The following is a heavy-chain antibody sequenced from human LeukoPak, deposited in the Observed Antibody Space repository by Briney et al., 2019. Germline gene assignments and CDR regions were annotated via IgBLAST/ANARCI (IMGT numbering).Heavy chain of an antibody. CDR1: GYSFSTYW. J-gene: IGHJ4*02. V-gene: IGHV5-51*01. Sequence: GESLKISCKVSGYSFSTYWIGWVRQMPGNGLEWMGIIYPGDSDTRYSPSFQGQVSTSADKSISTAYLQWSSLKASDTAMYYCARSSGSGWSFFDYWGQGTLVTVSS. CDR2: IYPGDSDT. CDR3: ARSSGSGWSFFDY. D-gene: IGHD6-19*01.